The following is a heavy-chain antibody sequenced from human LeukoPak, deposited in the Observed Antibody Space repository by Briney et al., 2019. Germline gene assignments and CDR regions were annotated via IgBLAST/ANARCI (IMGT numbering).Heavy chain of an antibody. D-gene: IGHD4-17*01. CDR3: SRLTVTTPFFDY. J-gene: IGHJ4*02. Sequence: PSETLSHTCTVSGGSIRNSGYYWGWIRQPPGKGPEWIGRIYYSGSTYYNPSLTTRVTISVDTSKNQFSLNLSSVTAADTAVYYCSRLTVTTPFFDYWGQGSLVTDSS. CDR1: GGSIRNSGYY. V-gene: IGHV4-39*01. CDR2: IYYSGST.